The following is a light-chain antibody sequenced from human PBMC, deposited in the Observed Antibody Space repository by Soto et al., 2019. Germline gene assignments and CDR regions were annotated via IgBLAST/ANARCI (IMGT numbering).Light chain of an antibody. CDR3: PPYGSSRT. V-gene: IGKV3-20*01. CDR2: DAS. Sequence: EIVLTQSPGTLSLSPGERATLSCRASQSVSSSYLAWYQQKPGQAPRLLIYDASSRATGIPDRFSGSGSETDFTLTITRLDPEDFAVYYSPPYGSSRTFGQGTKV. J-gene: IGKJ1*01. CDR1: QSVSSSY.